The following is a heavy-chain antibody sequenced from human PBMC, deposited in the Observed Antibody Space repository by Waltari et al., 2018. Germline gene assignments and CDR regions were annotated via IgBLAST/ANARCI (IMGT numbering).Heavy chain of an antibody. CDR3: ARDGGIVVVPAPNYYYGMDV. CDR2: INHSGST. J-gene: IGHJ6*02. CDR1: GGSFSGYY. V-gene: IGHV4-34*01. D-gene: IGHD2-2*01. Sequence: QVQLQQWGAGLLTPSETLSLPCAVYGGSFSGYYWSWIRQPPGKGLEWIGEINHSGSTNYNPSLKSRVTISVDKSKNQFSLKLSSVTAADTAVYYCARDGGIVVVPAPNYYYGMDVWGQGTTVTVSS.